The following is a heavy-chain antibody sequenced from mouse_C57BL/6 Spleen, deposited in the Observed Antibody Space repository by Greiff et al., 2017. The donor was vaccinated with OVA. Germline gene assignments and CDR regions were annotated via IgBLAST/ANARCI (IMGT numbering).Heavy chain of an antibody. CDR2: IYPRDGST. Sequence: QVQLQQSGPELVKPGASVKLSCKASGYTFTSYDINWVKQRPGPGLEWIGWIYPRDGSTKYNEKFKGKATLTVDTSSSTAYMELHSLTSEDSAVYFCARSGDTTVVAPFDYWGQGTTLTVSS. D-gene: IGHD1-1*01. V-gene: IGHV1-85*01. CDR3: ARSGDTTVVAPFDY. CDR1: GYTFTSYD. J-gene: IGHJ2*01.